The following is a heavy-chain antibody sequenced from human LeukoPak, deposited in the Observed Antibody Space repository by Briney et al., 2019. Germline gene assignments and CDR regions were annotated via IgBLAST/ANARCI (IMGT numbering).Heavy chain of an antibody. J-gene: IGHJ4*02. Sequence: GGSLRLSCAASGFTFSSYEMNWVRQAPGKWLEWVSYSSSGGSAIYYADSVKGRFTISRDNAKNSLYLQMNSLRAEDTAIYYCVRDPSVAADDYWGQGTLVTVSS. CDR1: GFTFSSYE. CDR2: SSSGGSAI. D-gene: IGHD6-19*01. V-gene: IGHV3-48*03. CDR3: VRDPSVAADDY.